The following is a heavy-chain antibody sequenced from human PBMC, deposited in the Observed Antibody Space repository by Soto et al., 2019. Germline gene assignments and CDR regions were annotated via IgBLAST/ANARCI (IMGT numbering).Heavy chain of an antibody. CDR2: INHSGGT. Sequence: SETLSLTCAVYGGSFSGYYWSWIRQPPGKGLEWIGEINHSGGTNYNPSLKSRVTISVDTSKNQFSLKLSSVTAADTAVYYCARATKKRILYYYMDVWGKGTTVTVSS. J-gene: IGHJ6*03. CDR3: ARATKKRILYYYMDV. D-gene: IGHD2-15*01. CDR1: GGSFSGYY. V-gene: IGHV4-34*01.